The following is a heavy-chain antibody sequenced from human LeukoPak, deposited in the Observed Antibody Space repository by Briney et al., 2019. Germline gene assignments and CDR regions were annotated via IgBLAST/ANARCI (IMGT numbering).Heavy chain of an antibody. V-gene: IGHV1-18*01. Sequence: ASVKVSCKASGYTFTTYGISWVRQAPGHGLEWMGWISTFNGHTNYAQRRQDRVTMTTDTSTSTVYMELSSLISDDTAVYYCARVDTVNYYYYMDVWGKGTPVTVSS. CDR1: GYTFTTYG. J-gene: IGHJ6*03. CDR3: ARVDTVNYYYYMDV. D-gene: IGHD5-18*01. CDR2: ISTFNGHT.